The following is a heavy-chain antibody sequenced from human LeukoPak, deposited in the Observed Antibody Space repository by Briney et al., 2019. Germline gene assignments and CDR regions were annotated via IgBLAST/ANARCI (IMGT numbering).Heavy chain of an antibody. Sequence: SETLSLTCAVYGGSFSGYYWSWIRQPPGKGLEWIGEIDHSGSTNYNPSLKSRVTISVDTSKNQFSLKLSSVTAADTAVYYCARGHPSSGWYISFPNWFDPWGQGTLVTVSS. CDR3: ARGHPSSGWYISFPNWFDP. V-gene: IGHV4-34*01. CDR2: IDHSGST. D-gene: IGHD6-19*01. J-gene: IGHJ5*02. CDR1: GGSFSGYY.